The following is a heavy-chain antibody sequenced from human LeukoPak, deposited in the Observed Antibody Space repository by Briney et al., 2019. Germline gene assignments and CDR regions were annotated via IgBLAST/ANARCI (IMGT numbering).Heavy chain of an antibody. Sequence: GGSLRLSCAASGFTFSSYWMSWVRQAPGKGLEWVANIKQDGSEKYYVDSVKGRFTISRDNSKNTLYLQMNSLRAEDTAVYYCARLRGEFYYDSSGYYYAYYGMDVWGQGTTVTVSS. J-gene: IGHJ6*02. CDR1: GFTFSSYW. D-gene: IGHD3-22*01. CDR3: ARLRGEFYYDSSGYYYAYYGMDV. V-gene: IGHV3-7*01. CDR2: IKQDGSEK.